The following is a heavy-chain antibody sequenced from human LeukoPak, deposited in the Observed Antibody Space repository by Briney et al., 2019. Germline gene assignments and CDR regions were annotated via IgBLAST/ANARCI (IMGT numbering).Heavy chain of an antibody. CDR1: GGSISSYY. CDR2: IYYSGST. V-gene: IGHV4-59*01. J-gene: IGHJ4*02. CDR3: ARNYYYGSGSYYNCPFDY. D-gene: IGHD3-10*01. Sequence: SETLSLTCTVSGGSISSYYWSWIRQPPGKGLEWIGYIYYSGSTNYNPSLKSRVTISVDTSKNQFSLKLSFVTAADTALYYCARNYYYGSGSYYNCPFDYWGQGTLVTVSS.